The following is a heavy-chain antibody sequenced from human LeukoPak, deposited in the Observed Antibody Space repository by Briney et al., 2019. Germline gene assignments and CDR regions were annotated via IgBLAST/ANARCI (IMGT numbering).Heavy chain of an antibody. D-gene: IGHD3-22*01. V-gene: IGHV3-11*06. CDR3: ALDSSGYPRAFDI. J-gene: IGHJ3*02. Sequence: GGSLRLSCAASGFTFSDYYMSWIRQAPGKGLEWVSYISSSSYTNYADSVKGRFTISRDNAKNSLYLQMNSLRAEDTAVYYCALDSSGYPRAFDIWGQGTMVTVSS. CDR1: GFTFSDYY. CDR2: ISSSSYT.